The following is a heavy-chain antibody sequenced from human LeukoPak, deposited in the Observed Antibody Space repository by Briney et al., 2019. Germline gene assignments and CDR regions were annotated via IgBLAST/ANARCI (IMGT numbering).Heavy chain of an antibody. D-gene: IGHD6-19*01. J-gene: IGHJ3*02. CDR2: INHSGST. CDR3: ARSSKTQWLSPGDGFDI. V-gene: IGHV4-34*01. Sequence: SETLSLTCAVYGGSFSGYYWSWIRQPPGKGLEWIGEINHSGSTNYNPSLKSRVTISVDTSKDQFSLKLSSVTAADTAVYYCARSSKTQWLSPGDGFDIWGRGTLVTVSS. CDR1: GGSFSGYY.